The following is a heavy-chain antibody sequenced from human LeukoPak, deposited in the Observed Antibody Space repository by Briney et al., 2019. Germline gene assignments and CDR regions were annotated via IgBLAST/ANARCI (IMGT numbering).Heavy chain of an antibody. D-gene: IGHD3-3*01. CDR3: ARALQPDFWSGYYENNWFDP. J-gene: IGHJ5*02. CDR2: IYPNSGGT. V-gene: IGHV1-2*01. CDR1: GYTFTGYY. Sequence: ASVKVSCKASGYTFTGYYMHWVRQAPGQGLEWMGWIYPNSGGTNYAQKFQGRVAGTRDTSISTAYMELSSLRSEDTAVYYCARALQPDFWSGYYENNWFDPWGQGTLVTVSS.